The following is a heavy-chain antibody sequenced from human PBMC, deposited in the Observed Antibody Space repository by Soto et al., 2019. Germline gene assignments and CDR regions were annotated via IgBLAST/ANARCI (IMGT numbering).Heavy chain of an antibody. CDR3: AKTGTGPILTGYCYFDY. Sequence: GGSLRLSCAASGFTFSSYAMSWVRQAPGKGLEWVSAISGSGGSTYYADSVKGRFTISRDNSKNTLYLQMNSLRAEDTAVYYCAKTGTGPILTGYCYFDYWGQGTLVTVSS. CDR2: ISGSGGST. J-gene: IGHJ4*02. D-gene: IGHD3-9*01. CDR1: GFTFSSYA. V-gene: IGHV3-23*01.